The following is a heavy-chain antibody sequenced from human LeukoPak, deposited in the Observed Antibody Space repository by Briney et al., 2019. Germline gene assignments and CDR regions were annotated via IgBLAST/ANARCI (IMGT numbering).Heavy chain of an antibody. CDR2: ISGSGGST. D-gene: IGHD6-13*01. Sequence: GGTLRLSCAASGFTFSSYGMSWVRQAPGKGLEWVSAISGSGGSTYYADSVKGRFTISRDNSKNTLYLQMNSLRAEDTAVYYCARAIAAAEDYEYYYYYYMDVWGKGTTVTVSS. V-gene: IGHV3-23*01. J-gene: IGHJ6*03. CDR1: GFTFSSYG. CDR3: ARAIAAAEDYEYYYYYYMDV.